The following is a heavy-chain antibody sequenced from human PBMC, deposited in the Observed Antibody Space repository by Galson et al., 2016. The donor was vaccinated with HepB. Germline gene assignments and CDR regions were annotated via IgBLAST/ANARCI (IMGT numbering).Heavy chain of an antibody. V-gene: IGHV3-30*04. J-gene: IGHJ4*02. D-gene: IGHD5-18*01. CDR3: ARRGYSYGYLDY. Sequence: SLRLSCAASGFAFSKYTMHWVRQAPGKGLEWLAFISYDGTDKYYADSVKGRFTISRDNSKDTLYLQMNSLRGGDTALYYCARRGYSYGYLDYWGQGTLVTVSS. CDR2: ISYDGTDK. CDR1: GFAFSKYT.